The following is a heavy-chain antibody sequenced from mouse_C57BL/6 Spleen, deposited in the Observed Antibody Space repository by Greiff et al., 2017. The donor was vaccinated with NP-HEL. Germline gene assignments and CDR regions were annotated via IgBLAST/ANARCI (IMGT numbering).Heavy chain of an antibody. V-gene: IGHV1-80*01. Sequence: QVQLKESGAELVKPGASVKISCKASGYAFSSYWMNWVKQRPGKGLEWIGQIYPGDGDTNYNGKFKGKATLTADKSSSTAYMQLSSLSSEDSAVYFCARRDPVYYCDYWGQGTTLTVSS. D-gene: IGHD3-3*01. J-gene: IGHJ2*01. CDR1: GYAFSSYW. CDR3: ARRDPVYYCDY. CDR2: IYPGDGDT.